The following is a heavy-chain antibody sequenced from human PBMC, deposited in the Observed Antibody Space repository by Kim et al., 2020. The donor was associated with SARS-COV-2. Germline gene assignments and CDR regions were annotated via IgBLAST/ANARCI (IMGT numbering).Heavy chain of an antibody. J-gene: IGHJ6*02. D-gene: IGHD3-9*01. V-gene: IGHV3-49*03. Sequence: GGSLRLSCTASGFTFGDYAMSWFRQAPGKGLEWVGFIRSKAYGGTTEYAASVKGRFTISRDDSKSIAYLQMNSLKTEDTAVYYCTREPSRRYDILTGYYPSYYYYGMDVWGQGTTVTVSS. CDR3: TREPSRRYDILTGYYPSYYYYGMDV. CDR2: IRSKAYGGTT. CDR1: GFTFGDYA.